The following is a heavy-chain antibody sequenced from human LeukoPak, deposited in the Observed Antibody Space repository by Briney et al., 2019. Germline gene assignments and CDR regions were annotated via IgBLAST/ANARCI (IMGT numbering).Heavy chain of an antibody. V-gene: IGHV3-7*01. J-gene: IGHJ1*01. CDR1: GFTFSTYW. CDR3: ASPSSSSGRGYFQH. Sequence: QSGGSLRLSCAASGFTFSTYWMSWVRQAPGKGLEWVANIRQDGSDKYYVDSVKGRFTISRDNSKNTLYLQMNSLRAEDTAVYYCASPSSSSGRGYFQHWGQGTLVTVSS. D-gene: IGHD1-26*01. CDR2: IRQDGSDK.